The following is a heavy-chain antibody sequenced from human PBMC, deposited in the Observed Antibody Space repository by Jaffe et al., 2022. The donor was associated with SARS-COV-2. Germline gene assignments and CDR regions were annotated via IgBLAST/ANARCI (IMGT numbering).Heavy chain of an antibody. J-gene: IGHJ4*02. CDR1: GESFSGFY. V-gene: IGHV4-34*02. CDR3: ARLVRGYGIGH. Sequence: VELKQWGAGLLKPSETLSLTCEVYGESFSGFYWTWVRQPPGKGLEWIGEINHSGSTRYNPSLKSRVTMSVDTSKNQFSLRLDSVTAADTSIYYCARLVRGYGIGHWGQGTLVTVSS. CDR2: INHSGST. D-gene: IGHD3-10*01.